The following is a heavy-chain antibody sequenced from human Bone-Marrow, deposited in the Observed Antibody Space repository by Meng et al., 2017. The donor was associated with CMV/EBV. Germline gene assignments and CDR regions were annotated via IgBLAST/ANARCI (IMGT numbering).Heavy chain of an antibody. J-gene: IGHJ4*02. D-gene: IGHD3-22*01. CDR2: IKQDGSEK. CDR3: AREHYDSSGRVYFDY. Sequence: GESLKISCAASGFTFSSYWMSWVRQAPGKGLEWVANIKQDGSEKYYVDSVKGRFTISRDNAENSLYLQMNSLRAEDTALYYCAREHYDSSGRVYFDYWGQGTLVTVSS. CDR1: GFTFSSYW. V-gene: IGHV3-7*03.